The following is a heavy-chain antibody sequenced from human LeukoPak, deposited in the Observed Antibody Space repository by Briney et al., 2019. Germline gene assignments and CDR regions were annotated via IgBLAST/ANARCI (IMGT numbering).Heavy chain of an antibody. J-gene: IGHJ3*02. CDR3: AKTYSSTWYDAFDI. Sequence: GGPLRLSCAAPEFTFISYGIPGFRQGPGKGLEWVAVISYDGSNKYYADSVKGRFTVSRDNSKNTLYLQMNSLRAEDTAVYYCAKTYSSTWYDAFDIWGHGTKVTVSS. D-gene: IGHD6-13*01. CDR2: ISYDGSNK. V-gene: IGHV3-30*18. CDR1: EFTFISYG.